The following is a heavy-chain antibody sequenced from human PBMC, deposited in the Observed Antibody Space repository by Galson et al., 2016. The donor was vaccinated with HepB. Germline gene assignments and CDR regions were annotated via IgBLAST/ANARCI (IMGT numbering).Heavy chain of an antibody. CDR3: ARRTYGSGIDH. Sequence: LSLTCTVSGGSIRSDNFYRGWVRQPPGKGLEWIGSIYYSGTTYYNPSLKSRVTISVETSKNQLSLKLNSVTAADSAVYYCARRTYGSGIDHWGQGSLVIVSS. V-gene: IGHV4-39*01. CDR1: GGSIRSDNFY. CDR2: IYYSGTT. J-gene: IGHJ5*02. D-gene: IGHD3-10*01.